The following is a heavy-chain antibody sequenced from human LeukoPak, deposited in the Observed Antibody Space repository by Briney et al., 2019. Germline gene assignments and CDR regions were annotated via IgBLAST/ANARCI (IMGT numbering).Heavy chain of an antibody. CDR1: GFTFSSYS. Sequence: GGSLRLSCAASGFTFSSYSMNWVRQAPGKGLEWVSSISSSSSCIYYADSVKGRFTISRDNAKNSLYLQMNSLRAEDTAVYYCARVPNTAGFYFDYWGQGTLVTVSS. CDR2: ISSSSSCI. V-gene: IGHV3-21*01. D-gene: IGHD5-18*01. J-gene: IGHJ4*02. CDR3: ARVPNTAGFYFDY.